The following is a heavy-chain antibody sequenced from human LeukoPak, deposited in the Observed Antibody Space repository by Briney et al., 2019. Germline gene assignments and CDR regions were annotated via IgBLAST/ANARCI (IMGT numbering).Heavy chain of an antibody. Sequence: GGSLRLSCSSSGFTFNKACMNVVPQAPGMGLECVVRIKIKTDGGTIDYAVPVRVRFTISRDDSKNPLYLHTNRLKPEDTAVYYCATGPAVEYELPHDYWGQGTLVTVSS. CDR1: GFTFNKAC. CDR3: ATGPAVEYELPHDY. CDR2: IKIKTDGGTI. D-gene: IGHD2-8*02. J-gene: IGHJ4*02. V-gene: IGHV3-15*01.